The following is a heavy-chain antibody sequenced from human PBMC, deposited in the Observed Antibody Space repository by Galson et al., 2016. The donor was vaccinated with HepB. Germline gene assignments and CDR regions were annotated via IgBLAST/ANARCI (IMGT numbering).Heavy chain of an antibody. CDR2: IKKDGSEK. J-gene: IGHJ3*02. CDR1: RFTFSNYW. Sequence: SLRLSCAASRFTFSNYWMSWVRQAPGKGLEWVANIKKDGSEKYYADSVKGRFTISRDNAKNSLYLQMNSLRAEDTAVYYCAREWLRGYVGWLRKGASDIWGQGTLVTVSS. V-gene: IGHV3-7*03. D-gene: IGHD3-9*01. CDR3: AREWLRGYVGWLRKGASDI.